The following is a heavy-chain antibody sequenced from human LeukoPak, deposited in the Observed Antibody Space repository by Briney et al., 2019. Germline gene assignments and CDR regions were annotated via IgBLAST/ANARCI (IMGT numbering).Heavy chain of an antibody. J-gene: IGHJ4*02. CDR1: GFTFDSYA. Sequence: PGGSLRLSCAASGFTFDSYAMSWVRQAPGKGLEWVSGISGSGGRTYCADSVKGRFTISRDNSKNTLYLQMNSLRAEDTAVYYCAKAFYYDSSGYSHFDYWGQGSLVTVSS. CDR3: AKAFYYDSSGYSHFDY. V-gene: IGHV3-23*01. D-gene: IGHD3-22*01. CDR2: ISGSGGRT.